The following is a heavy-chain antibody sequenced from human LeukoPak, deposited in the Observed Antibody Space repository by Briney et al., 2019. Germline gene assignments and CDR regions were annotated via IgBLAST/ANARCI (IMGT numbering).Heavy chain of an antibody. V-gene: IGHV4-59*01. Sequence: SHTLSLTCTVSGGSISSYYWTWIRQPPGKRREESGDIYYSGSPNYNPSVKSRGTLYVDKSKNQFSLKLSSVTAADTAIYYCARENKGFEELFAYWGQGTLVTVSP. CDR1: GGSISSYY. CDR3: ARENKGFEELFAY. J-gene: IGHJ4*02. CDR2: IYYSGSP. D-gene: IGHD3-10*01.